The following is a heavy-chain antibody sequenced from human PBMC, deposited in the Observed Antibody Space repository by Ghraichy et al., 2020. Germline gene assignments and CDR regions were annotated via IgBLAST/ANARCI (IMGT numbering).Heavy chain of an antibody. CDR1: GASIRYYY. Sequence: SETLSLTCTVSGASIRYYYWSWIRQPPGKGLEWIAYLYNSGTTNYNPSLKSRVTISSDTSKNQVSLKVTSVTAADTAIYYCAKTTVTTMGDAFNIWGQGTMVAVSS. V-gene: IGHV4-59*01. CDR2: LYNSGTT. CDR3: AKTTVTTMGDAFNI. D-gene: IGHD4-17*01. J-gene: IGHJ3*02.